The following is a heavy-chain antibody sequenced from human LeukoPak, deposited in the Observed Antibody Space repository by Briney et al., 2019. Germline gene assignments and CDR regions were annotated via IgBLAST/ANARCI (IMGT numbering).Heavy chain of an antibody. V-gene: IGHV4-4*09. CDR2: IYTSGST. CDR3: AGHSREFGY. J-gene: IGHJ4*02. Sequence: SEALSLTCTVSGGSISSYYWSWIRQPPGKGLEWIGYIYTSGSTNYNPSLKSRVTISVDTSKNQFSLKLSSVTAADTAVYYCAGHSREFGYWGQGTLVTVSS. CDR1: GGSISSYY. D-gene: IGHD1-26*01.